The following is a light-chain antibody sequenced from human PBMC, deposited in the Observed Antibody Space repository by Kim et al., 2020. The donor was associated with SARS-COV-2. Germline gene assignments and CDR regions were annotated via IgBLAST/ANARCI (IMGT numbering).Light chain of an antibody. CDR3: YSRDSSGNHMV. CDR1: TLRSYY. J-gene: IGLJ2*01. V-gene: IGLV3-19*01. Sequence: LGQTVRITCQGDTLRSYYASWYQQRPGQAPVLVIYGKNYRPSGIPDRFSGSSSGNTASLTITGAQSEDEADYYCYSRDSSGNHMVFGGGTQLTVL. CDR2: GKN.